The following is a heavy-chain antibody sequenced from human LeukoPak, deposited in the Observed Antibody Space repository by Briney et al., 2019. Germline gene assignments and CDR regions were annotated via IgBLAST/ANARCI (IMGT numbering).Heavy chain of an antibody. CDR1: GFTFSSYG. V-gene: IGHV3-30*02. D-gene: IGHD5-18*01. J-gene: IGHJ4*02. CDR2: IRYDGNNK. Sequence: GGSLRLSCAASGFTFSSYGMHWVRQAPGKGLEWVAFIRYDGNNKYYADSVKGRFTISRDNAKNSLYLQMNSLRAEDTAVYYCARGSARGLLFDYWGQGTLVTVSS. CDR3: ARGSARGLLFDY.